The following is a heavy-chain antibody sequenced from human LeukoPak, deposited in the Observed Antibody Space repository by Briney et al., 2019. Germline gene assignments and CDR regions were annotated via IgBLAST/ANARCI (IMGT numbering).Heavy chain of an antibody. CDR2: IIPIFGTA. D-gene: IGHD2-2*02. J-gene: IGHJ4*02. V-gene: IGHV1-69*01. CDR1: GGTSSSYA. CDR3: ARGRYCSSTSCYIKFDY. Sequence: SVKVSCKASGGTSSSYAISWVRQAPGQGLEWMGGIIPIFGTANYAQKFQSRVTITADESTSTAYMELSSLRSEDTAVYYCARGRYCSSTSCYIKFDYWGQGTLVTVSS.